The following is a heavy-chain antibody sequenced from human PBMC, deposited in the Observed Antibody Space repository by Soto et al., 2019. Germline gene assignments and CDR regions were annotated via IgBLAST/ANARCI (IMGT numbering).Heavy chain of an antibody. Sequence: GGSLRLSCAASGFTFSSYAMSWVRQAPGKGLEWVSAISGRGDSTYYADSVKGRFTISRDNSRNTLYLQMNSLRAEDTAVYYCAKDPYFDFWSGYYYFDDWGQGTLVTVSS. CDR3: AKDPYFDFWSGYYYFDD. CDR2: ISGRGDST. CDR1: GFTFSSYA. J-gene: IGHJ4*02. V-gene: IGHV3-23*01. D-gene: IGHD3-3*01.